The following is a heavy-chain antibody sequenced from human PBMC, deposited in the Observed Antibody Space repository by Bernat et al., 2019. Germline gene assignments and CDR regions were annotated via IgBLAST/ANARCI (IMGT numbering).Heavy chain of an antibody. CDR1: GGSFSGYY. V-gene: IGHV4-34*01. Sequence: QVQLQQWGAGLLKPSETLSLTCAVYGGSFSGYYWSWIRQPPGKGLEWIGEINHSGSTNYNPSLKSRVTISVDTSKNQLCLKLSAVTAADTAVYYCARGGGRERLATISLYYFDYWGQGTLVTVSS. J-gene: IGHJ4*02. D-gene: IGHD5-12*01. CDR2: INHSGST. CDR3: ARGGGRERLATISLYYFDY.